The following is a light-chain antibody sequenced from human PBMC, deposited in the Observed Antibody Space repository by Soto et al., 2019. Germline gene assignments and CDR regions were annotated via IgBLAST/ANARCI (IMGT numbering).Light chain of an antibody. V-gene: IGLV2-14*01. J-gene: IGLJ1*01. CDR1: SSDVGGYNS. CDR2: DVS. CDR3: SSYSSIPALV. Sequence: QSALTQPASVSGSPGQSITISCTGTSSDVGGYNSVSWYQQHPGKVPKIMIYDVSIRPSGVPDRFSGSKSGNTASLTIFGLQADDEADYYCSSYSSIPALVFGTGTKLTVL.